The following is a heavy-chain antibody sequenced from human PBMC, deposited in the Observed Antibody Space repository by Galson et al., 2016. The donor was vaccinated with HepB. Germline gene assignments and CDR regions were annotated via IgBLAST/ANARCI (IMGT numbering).Heavy chain of an antibody. CDR2: IYYSATS. J-gene: IGHJ4*02. CDR1: GGSISSGGYY. D-gene: IGHD4-11*01. CDR3: AKSGPYGNHYFDD. V-gene: IGHV4-31*03. Sequence: TLSPTCTVSGGSISSGGYYWSWIRQNPGKGLAWIGVIYYSATSYYHPSGKSRVTISVDTSENQFSLKLSSVTAADTAVYYCAKSGPYGNHYFDDWGQGTLVTVSS.